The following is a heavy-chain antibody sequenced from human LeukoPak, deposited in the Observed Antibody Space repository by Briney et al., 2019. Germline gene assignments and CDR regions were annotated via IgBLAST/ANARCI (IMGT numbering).Heavy chain of an antibody. J-gene: IGHJ4*02. Sequence: PGGSPRLSCAASGFTFSSYAMHWARQAPGKGLEWVAVISYDGSNKYYADSVKGRFTISRDNSKNTVSLQMNSLRAEDTAVYYCTGDGWHGLFTYWGQGTLVTVSS. CDR3: TGDGWHGLFTY. D-gene: IGHD7-27*01. V-gene: IGHV3-30*04. CDR1: GFTFSSYA. CDR2: ISYDGSNK.